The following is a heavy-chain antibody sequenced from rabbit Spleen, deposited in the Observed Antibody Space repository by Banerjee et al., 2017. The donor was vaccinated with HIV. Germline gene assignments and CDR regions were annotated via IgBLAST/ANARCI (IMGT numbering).Heavy chain of an antibody. J-gene: IGHJ4*01. V-gene: IGHV1S45*01. Sequence: QEQLEESGGDLVKPEGSLTLTCTASGFSFSSGCWICWVRQAPGKGLEWIACIVATNGGRTYYPSWLNGRFTISKTSSTTVTLQMTSLTDADTATYFCARDGSGWGANFNLWGQGTLVTVS. CDR1: GFSFSSGCW. CDR3: ARDGSGWGANFNL. CDR2: IVATNGGRT. D-gene: IGHD4-1*01.